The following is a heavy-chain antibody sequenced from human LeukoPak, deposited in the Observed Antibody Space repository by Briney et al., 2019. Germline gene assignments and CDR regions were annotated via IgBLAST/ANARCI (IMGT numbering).Heavy chain of an antibody. CDR3: ASRAFRNWNRPVQFDY. D-gene: IGHD1/OR15-1a*01. Sequence: GGSLRLSCAASGFTFSSYAMSWVRQAPGKGLEWVSTISGSGGSTYYADSVKGRFTISRDNSKNTLYQQMNSLRAEDTAIYYCASRAFRNWNRPVQFDYWGQGTLVTVSS. CDR1: GFTFSSYA. CDR2: ISGSGGST. J-gene: IGHJ4*02. V-gene: IGHV3-23*01.